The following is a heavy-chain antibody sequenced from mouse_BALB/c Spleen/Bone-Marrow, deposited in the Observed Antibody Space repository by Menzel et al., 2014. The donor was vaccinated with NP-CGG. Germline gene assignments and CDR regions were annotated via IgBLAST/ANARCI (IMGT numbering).Heavy chain of an antibody. CDR1: GFDIKDTY. D-gene: IGHD1-1*01. J-gene: IGHJ3*01. V-gene: IGHV14-3*02. Sequence: VQLQQSGAELVSPGASVRLSCTASGFDIKDTYINWVMQRPEQGLEWIGRIDPANGNTKYHPKFQGQATITTDTSSNTGSLLLTSLTTEYPAVYYSAWDYSFTYLGQGTPVTVSA. CDR2: IDPANGNT. CDR3: AWDYSFTY.